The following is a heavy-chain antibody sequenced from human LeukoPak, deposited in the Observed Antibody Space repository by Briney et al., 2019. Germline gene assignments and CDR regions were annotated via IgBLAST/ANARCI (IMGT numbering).Heavy chain of an antibody. J-gene: IGHJ4*02. V-gene: IGHV3-53*01. CDR3: VRDSRTGVDY. CDR2: IYSGGST. Sequence: GGSLRLSCAASGFTVSSNYMSWVRQAPGKGLEWVSVIYSGGSTYYADSVKGRFTISRDNAKNTLYLEMNSLRAEDTAVYYCVRDSRTGVDYWGQGTLVTVSS. CDR1: GFTVSSNY. D-gene: IGHD1-1*01.